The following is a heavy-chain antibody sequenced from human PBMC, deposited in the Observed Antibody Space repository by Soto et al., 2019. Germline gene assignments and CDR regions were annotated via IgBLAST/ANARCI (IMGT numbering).Heavy chain of an antibody. CDR2: IYYSGST. Sequence: SETLSLTCTVSGGSISSYYWSWIRQSPGKGLEWIGSIYYSGSTYYNPSLKSRVTISVDTSKNQFSLKLSSVTAADTAVYYCARPSPRYCSGGSCLEFPDAFDIWGQGTMVTVSS. CDR3: ARPSPRYCSGGSCLEFPDAFDI. J-gene: IGHJ3*02. V-gene: IGHV4-59*05. CDR1: GGSISSYY. D-gene: IGHD2-15*01.